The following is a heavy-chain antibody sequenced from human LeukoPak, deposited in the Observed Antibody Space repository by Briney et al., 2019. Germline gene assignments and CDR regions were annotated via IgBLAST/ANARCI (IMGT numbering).Heavy chain of an antibody. Sequence: GGSLRLSCAASGFTFSSSPMSWVRQAPGKGLDWVSSISADGPTYYADSVKGRFTTSRDNSKNTLYLQTNSLRGEDTAVYYCAKVSQWGNSRWYEGDWGQGTLVTVSS. J-gene: IGHJ4*02. CDR1: GFTFSSSP. CDR2: ISADGPT. D-gene: IGHD6-13*01. CDR3: AKVSQWGNSRWYEGD. V-gene: IGHV3-23*01.